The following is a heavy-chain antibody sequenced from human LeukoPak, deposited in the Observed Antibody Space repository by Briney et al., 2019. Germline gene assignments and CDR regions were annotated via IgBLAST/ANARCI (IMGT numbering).Heavy chain of an antibody. CDR1: GYSISSGYF. Sequence: ASETLSLTCTVSGYSISSGYFWGWIRQPPGKGLEWIGSIYHSGSTSYNPSLKSRLTISVDTSKNQFSLKLSSVTAADTAVYYCATRGGLYCSSTSCYRYYYYYMDVWGKGTTVTISS. V-gene: IGHV4-38-2*02. D-gene: IGHD2-2*01. CDR2: IYHSGST. J-gene: IGHJ6*03. CDR3: ATRGGLYCSSTSCYRYYYYYMDV.